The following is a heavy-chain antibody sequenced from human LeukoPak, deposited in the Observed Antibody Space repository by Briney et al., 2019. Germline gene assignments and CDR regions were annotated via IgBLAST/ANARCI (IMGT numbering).Heavy chain of an antibody. J-gene: IGHJ4*02. D-gene: IGHD3-22*01. Sequence: GGSLRLSCAASGFSFSDYAMAWVRQAPGKGLEWVSVITGSGGVTHYAGSVKGRFTISRDNSKNTLYLQMNNLRVEDTARYYCAKDGLYYDGSTHIYYFVYWGQRTLVAVSS. CDR1: GFSFSDYA. CDR3: AKDGLYYDGSTHIYYFVY. CDR2: ITGSGGVT. V-gene: IGHV3-23*01.